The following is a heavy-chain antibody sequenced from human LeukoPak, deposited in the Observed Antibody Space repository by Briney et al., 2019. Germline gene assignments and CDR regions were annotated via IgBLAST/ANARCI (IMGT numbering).Heavy chain of an antibody. CDR1: GFIVSSNY. D-gene: IGHD6-13*01. J-gene: IGHJ4*02. Sequence: GGSLRLSCAASGFIVSSNYMSWVRQAPGKGLEWVSTIYSGGSTYYAGSVKGRFTISRDNSQNTLYLQMNSLRAEDTAVYYCARAATLAGPFDYWGQGTLVTVSA. CDR3: ARAATLAGPFDY. CDR2: IYSGGST. V-gene: IGHV3-53*01.